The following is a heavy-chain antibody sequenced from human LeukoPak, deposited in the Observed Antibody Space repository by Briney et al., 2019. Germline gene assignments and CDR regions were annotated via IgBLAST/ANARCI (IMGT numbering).Heavy chain of an antibody. V-gene: IGHV3-7*01. CDR2: IKLFGDEQ. CDR3: ARALTTDHAGRWFDP. CDR1: GFIFSHCW. J-gene: IGHJ5*02. D-gene: IGHD4-17*01. Sequence: GGSLRLSCAGSGFIFSHCWMSWLRQAPGKEPEWVANIKLFGDEQNYADSVKCRFIISRANAKNSLYLQMHSLRADDTAVYYCARALTTDHAGRWFDPWGQGTLVTVSS.